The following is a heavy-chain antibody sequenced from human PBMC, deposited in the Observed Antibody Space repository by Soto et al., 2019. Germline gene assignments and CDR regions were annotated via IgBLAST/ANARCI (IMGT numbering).Heavy chain of an antibody. D-gene: IGHD1-1*01. Sequence: EVQLVESGGGLVKPGGSLRRSCAASGFTFSSYSMNWVRQAPGKGLEWVSSISSSSSYIYYADSVKGRFTISRDNAKNSLYLQMNSLRAEDTAVYYCARQKAEQNDVLDWGQGTLVTVSS. CDR1: GFTFSSYS. V-gene: IGHV3-21*01. J-gene: IGHJ4*02. CDR2: ISSSSSYI. CDR3: ARQKAEQNDVLD.